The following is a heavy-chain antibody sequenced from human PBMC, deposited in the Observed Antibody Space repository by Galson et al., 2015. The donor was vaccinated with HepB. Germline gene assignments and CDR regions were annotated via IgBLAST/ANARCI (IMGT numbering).Heavy chain of an antibody. D-gene: IGHD3-3*01. CDR2: ISYDGSNK. CDR1: GFTFSSYA. V-gene: IGHV3-30*04. J-gene: IGHJ2*01. Sequence: SLRLSCAASGFTFSSYAMHWVRQAPGKGLEWVAVISYDGSNKYYADSVKGRFTISRDNSKNTLYLQMNSLRAEDTAVYYCARAWSGYKNWYFDLWGRGTLVTVSS. CDR3: ARAWSGYKNWYFDL.